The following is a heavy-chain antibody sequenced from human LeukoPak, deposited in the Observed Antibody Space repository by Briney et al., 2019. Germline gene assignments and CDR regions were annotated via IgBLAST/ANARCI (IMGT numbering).Heavy chain of an antibody. CDR3: TRVSVTSVFDY. J-gene: IGHJ4*02. CDR2: IRSKAYGGTT. CDR1: GFTFGDYA. Sequence: GGPLRLSCTASGFTFGDYAMSWFRQAPGKGLEWVGFIRSKAYGGTTEYAASVKGRFTISRDDSKSIAYLQMNSMKTEDTAVYYCTRVSVTSVFDYWGQGTLVTVSS. D-gene: IGHD4-17*01. V-gene: IGHV3-49*03.